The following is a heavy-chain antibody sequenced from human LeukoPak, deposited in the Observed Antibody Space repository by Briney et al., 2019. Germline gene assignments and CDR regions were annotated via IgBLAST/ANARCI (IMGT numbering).Heavy chain of an antibody. CDR2: IIPIFGTA. CDR1: GGTFSSYA. D-gene: IGHD2-15*01. CDR3: ARKDVGYCSGGSCYQPFDY. J-gene: IGHJ4*02. V-gene: IGHV1-69*13. Sequence: GASVKVSCKASGGTFSSYAISWVRQAPGQGLEWMGGIIPIFGTANYAQKFQGRVTITADESTSTAYMELSSLRSEDTAVYYCARKDVGYCSGGSCYQPFDYWGQGTLVTVSS.